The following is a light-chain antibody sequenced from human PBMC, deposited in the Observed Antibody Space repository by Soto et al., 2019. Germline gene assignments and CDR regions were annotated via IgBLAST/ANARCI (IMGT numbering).Light chain of an antibody. Sequence: QSVLTQAASVSGSPGQSITISCTGTSSDVGGYNYVSWYQHHPGKAPKLIIYDVSNRPSGVSNRFSGSKSGNTASLTISGLQPEDEADYYCSSYTTSNTRQIVSGTGTKVTVL. CDR1: SSDVGGYNY. J-gene: IGLJ1*01. V-gene: IGLV2-14*03. CDR3: SSYTTSNTRQIV. CDR2: DVS.